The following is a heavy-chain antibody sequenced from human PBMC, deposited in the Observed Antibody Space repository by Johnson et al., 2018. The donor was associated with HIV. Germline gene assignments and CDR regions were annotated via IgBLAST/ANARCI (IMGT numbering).Heavy chain of an antibody. Sequence: VQLVESGGGLVQPGRSLRLSCTASGFMFDDYGMNWVRQTPGKGLEWVSGINWNGGSTGFADSVKGRFTISRDNAKNSMYLQMNSLRVEDTALYYCVRDTGYCSGGRCDDAFDVWGQGTVVTVSS. CDR1: GFMFDDYG. CDR3: VRDTGYCSGGRCDDAFDV. V-gene: IGHV3-20*04. J-gene: IGHJ3*01. D-gene: IGHD2-15*01. CDR2: INWNGGST.